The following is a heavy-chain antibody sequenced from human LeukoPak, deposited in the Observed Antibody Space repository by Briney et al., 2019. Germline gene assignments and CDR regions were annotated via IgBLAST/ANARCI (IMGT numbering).Heavy chain of an antibody. CDR3: ARPTMNRKNPFYYYYGMDV. D-gene: IGHD1/OR15-1a*01. V-gene: IGHV3-7*01. CDR1: GFTFNSYW. Sequence: GGSLRLSCAASGFTFNSYWMSWVRQAPGKGLEWVANIKQDGSEKYYVDSVKGRFTISRDNAKNSLYLQMNSLRAEDTAVYYCARPTMNRKNPFYYYYGMDVWGQGTTVTVSS. CDR2: IKQDGSEK. J-gene: IGHJ6*02.